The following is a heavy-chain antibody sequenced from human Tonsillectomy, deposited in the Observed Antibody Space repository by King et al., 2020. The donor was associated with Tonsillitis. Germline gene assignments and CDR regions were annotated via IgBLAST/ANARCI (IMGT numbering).Heavy chain of an antibody. D-gene: IGHD3-22*01. Sequence: QLVQSGGGVVQPGGSLRLSCATSGFTFDRFGMKWVRRAPGKGLEWVALIRYDGREKFYADSVKGRFTVSRDDSRNTLYLQMNNLRDDDTAVYYCAKDYSIGARPPCDHWGQGTLVTVSS. CDR2: IRYDGREK. V-gene: IGHV3-30*02. J-gene: IGHJ4*02. CDR1: GFTFDRFG. CDR3: AKDYSIGARPPCDH.